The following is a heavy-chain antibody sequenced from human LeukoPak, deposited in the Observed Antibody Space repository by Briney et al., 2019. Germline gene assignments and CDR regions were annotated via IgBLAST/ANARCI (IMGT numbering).Heavy chain of an antibody. Sequence: GGSLRLSCAAFGFTFSNYNIHWVRQAPGKGLEWISYISSSSSSIYYADSVKGRFTISRDNAKNSLSLQMNSLRAEDTAVYYCAREPPYSNSSTDFDSWGQGILVTVSS. CDR1: GFTFSNYN. J-gene: IGHJ4*02. D-gene: IGHD6-13*01. V-gene: IGHV3-48*01. CDR2: ISSSSSSI. CDR3: AREPPYSNSSTDFDS.